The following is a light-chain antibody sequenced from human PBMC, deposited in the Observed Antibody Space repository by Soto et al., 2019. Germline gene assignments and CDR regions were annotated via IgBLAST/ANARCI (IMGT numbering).Light chain of an antibody. Sequence: QSVLTQPPSVSGAPGQRVTISCTESSSNIGAGYDVHWYQQLPGTAPKLLIYGNSNRPSGVPDRFSGSKSGTSASLAITGLQAEDEADYYCQYYDSSLSGWGFGGGTKLTVL. J-gene: IGLJ3*02. V-gene: IGLV1-40*01. CDR3: QYYDSSLSGWG. CDR1: SSNIGAGYD. CDR2: GNS.